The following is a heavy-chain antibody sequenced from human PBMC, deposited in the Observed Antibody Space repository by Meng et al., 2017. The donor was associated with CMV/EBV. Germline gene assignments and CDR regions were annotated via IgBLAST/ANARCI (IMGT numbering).Heavy chain of an antibody. J-gene: IGHJ4*02. CDR1: GGSISSGDYY. CDR2: IYYRVRP. V-gene: IGHV4-30-4*08. Sequence: QVQLHGSGPGLVKPSQTPSRTCTVSGGSISSGDYYWSWIRQPPGKGLEWIGYIYYRVRPYYNPSLKSRVTISVDTSKNQFSLKLSSVTAADTAVYYCARDNRRGGVDYWGQGTLVTVSS. D-gene: IGHD3-3*01. CDR3: ARDNRRGGVDY.